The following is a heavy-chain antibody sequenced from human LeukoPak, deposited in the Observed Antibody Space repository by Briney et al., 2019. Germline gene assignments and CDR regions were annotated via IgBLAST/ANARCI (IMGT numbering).Heavy chain of an antibody. Sequence: ASVKVSCKASGGTFSSYAISWVRQAPGQGLEWMGWISAYNGNTNYAQKLQGRVTMTTDTSTSTAYMELRSLRSDDTAVYYCAREEEYAFDIWGQGTMVTVSS. J-gene: IGHJ3*02. D-gene: IGHD3-10*01. CDR3: AREEEYAFDI. CDR1: GGTFSSYA. V-gene: IGHV1-18*01. CDR2: ISAYNGNT.